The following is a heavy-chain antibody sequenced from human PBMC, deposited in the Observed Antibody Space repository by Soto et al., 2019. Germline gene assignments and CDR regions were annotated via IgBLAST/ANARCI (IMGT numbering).Heavy chain of an antibody. V-gene: IGHV6-1*01. D-gene: IGHD3-3*01. CDR2: TYYRSKWYN. CDR3: AKMAHPFGVLIIYGMDV. J-gene: IGHJ6*04. Sequence: SQTLSLTCAISGDSVSSNSAAWNWIRQSPSRGLEWLGRTYYRSKWYNDYAVSVKSRITINPDTSKNQFSLQLNSVTPEDTAVYYCAKMAHPFGVLIIYGMDVCGKGTTATVSS. CDR1: GDSVSSNSAA.